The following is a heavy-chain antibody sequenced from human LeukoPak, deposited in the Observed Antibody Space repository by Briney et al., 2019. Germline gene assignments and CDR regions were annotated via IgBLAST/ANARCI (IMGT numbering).Heavy chain of an antibody. V-gene: IGHV3-30-3*01. J-gene: IGHJ3*01. CDR3: ARAPPTGLWQNAFDL. CDR2: ISHDGSDK. Sequence: GGSLRLSCAASGFTFSSYAMHWVRQTPGKGLDWVAVISHDGSDKFYAGSVKGRFTISRDNSKNTLYLQMNSLGAEDTAVYYCARAPPTGLWQNAFDLWGQGTMVTVSS. CDR1: GFTFSSYA.